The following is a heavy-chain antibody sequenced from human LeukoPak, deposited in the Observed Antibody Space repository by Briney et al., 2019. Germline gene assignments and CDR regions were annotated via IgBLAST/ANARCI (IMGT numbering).Heavy chain of an antibody. CDR2: IKSKTDGGTT. CDR1: GFTFSNAW. CDR3: TTDRWGGGYNYWDY. Sequence: KTGGSLRLSCAASGFTFSNAWMSWVRQAPGKGLEWVGRIKSKTDGGTTDYAAPVKGRFTISRDDSKNTLYLQMNSLKTEDTAAYYCTTDRWGGGYNYWDYWGQGTLVTVSS. J-gene: IGHJ4*02. V-gene: IGHV3-15*01. D-gene: IGHD5-24*01.